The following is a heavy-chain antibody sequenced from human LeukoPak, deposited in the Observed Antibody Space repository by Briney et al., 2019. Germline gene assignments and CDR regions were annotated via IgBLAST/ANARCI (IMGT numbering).Heavy chain of an antibody. V-gene: IGHV4-59*01. Sequence: SETLSLTCTVSGGSISSYYWSWIQQPPGKGLEWIGYIYYSGSTNYNPSLKSRVTISVDTSKNQFSLKLSSVTAADTAVYYCARDPLDGMDVWGQGTTVTVSS. CDR1: GGSISSYY. CDR2: IYYSGST. CDR3: ARDPLDGMDV. J-gene: IGHJ6*02.